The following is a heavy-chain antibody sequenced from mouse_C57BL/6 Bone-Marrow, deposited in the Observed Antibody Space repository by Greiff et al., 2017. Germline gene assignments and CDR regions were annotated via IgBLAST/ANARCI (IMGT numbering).Heavy chain of an antibody. V-gene: IGHV5-2*01. CDR3: ARHGREDGSSLYWYFDV. Sequence: EVMLVESGGGLVQPGESLKLSCESNEYEFPSHDMSWVRKTPEKRLELVAAINSDGGSTYYPDTMERRFIISRDNTKKTLYLQMSSLRSEDTALYYCARHGREDGSSLYWYFDVWGTGTTVTVSS. J-gene: IGHJ1*03. CDR2: INSDGGST. D-gene: IGHD1-1*01. CDR1: EYEFPSHD.